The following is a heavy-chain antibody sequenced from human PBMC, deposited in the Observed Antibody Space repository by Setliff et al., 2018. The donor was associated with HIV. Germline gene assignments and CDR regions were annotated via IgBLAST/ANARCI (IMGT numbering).Heavy chain of an antibody. CDR3: VGWQKWLAFDS. V-gene: IGHV4-59*01. CDR1: GGPISGY. CDR2: IYYTGGT. D-gene: IGHD5-18*01. J-gene: IGHJ4*02. Sequence: PSETLSLTCAVSGGPISGYWSWNRQPPGRELEWIGYIYYTGGTNYNPSLNSRVTMLIDLSNNHLSLKLRSVTTADTAIYYCVGWQKWLAFDSWGQGTLVTVSS.